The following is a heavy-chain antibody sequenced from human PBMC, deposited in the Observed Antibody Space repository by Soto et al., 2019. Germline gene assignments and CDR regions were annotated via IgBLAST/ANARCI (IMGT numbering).Heavy chain of an antibody. CDR3: AKIRWTISLQEEDPI. J-gene: IGHJ4*01. CDR2: VIPIFGTP. V-gene: IGHV1-69*06. D-gene: IGHD3-16*02. CDR1: GGTFGSYA. Sequence: QVQLVQSGAEVKKPGSSVKVSCKSSGGTFGSYAISWVRQAPGQGLEWMGGVIPIFGTPHYAQKFHGRVTITADIPTSTAYLELRGLKSANTALYYCAKIRWTISLQEEDPIWGQEPWSPSPQ.